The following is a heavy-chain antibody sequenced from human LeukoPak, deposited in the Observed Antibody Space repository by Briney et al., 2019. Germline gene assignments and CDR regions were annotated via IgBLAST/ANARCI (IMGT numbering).Heavy chain of an antibody. J-gene: IGHJ3*02. CDR2: IYHSGST. CDR1: GGSISSSNW. V-gene: IGHV4-4*02. D-gene: IGHD5-12*01. Sequence: SGTLSLTCAVSGGSISSSNWWSWVRQPPGKGLEWIGEIYHSGSTNYNPSLKSRVTISVDKSKNQFSLKLSSVTAADTAVYYCARGSGYSGYDDAFDIWGQGTMVTVSS. CDR3: ARGSGYSGYDDAFDI.